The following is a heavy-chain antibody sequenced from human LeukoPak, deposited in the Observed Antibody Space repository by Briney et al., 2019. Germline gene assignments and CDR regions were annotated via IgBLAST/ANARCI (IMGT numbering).Heavy chain of an antibody. J-gene: IGHJ4*02. V-gene: IGHV1-18*01. CDR3: ARTASYFDY. Sequence: ASVKVSCKASGFTFTSYGISWVRQAPGQGLEWMGWINTYNGDTDYAQKLQGRVTMTTDTSTTTAYVELRSLRSDDTAIYYCARTASYFDYWGQGTLVTVSS. CDR1: GFTFTSYG. CDR2: INTYNGDT.